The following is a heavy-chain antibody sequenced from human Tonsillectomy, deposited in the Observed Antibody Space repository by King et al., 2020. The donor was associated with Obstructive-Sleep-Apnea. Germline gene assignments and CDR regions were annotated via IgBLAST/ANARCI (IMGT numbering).Heavy chain of an antibody. D-gene: IGHD2/OR15-2a*01. J-gene: IGHJ2*01. V-gene: IGHV4-30-4*01. CDR2: IYYSGST. CDR1: GGSISSGDYY. CDR3: ARTTLNWYFDL. Sequence: QLQESGPGLLKPSQTLSLTCTVSGGSISSGDYYWRWIRQPPGKGLEWIGYIYYSGSTYYNPSLKSRVTISLDTSKNQFSLKLNSVTAADTAVFYCARTTLNWYFDLWGRGTLVTVSS.